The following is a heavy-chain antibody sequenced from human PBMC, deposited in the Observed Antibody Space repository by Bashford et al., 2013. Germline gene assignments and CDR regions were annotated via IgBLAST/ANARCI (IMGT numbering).Heavy chain of an antibody. CDR3: AREGYCSGGSCLRRPSYYYYGMDV. CDR1: GFTFANYG. V-gene: IGHV3-48*04. D-gene: IGHD2-15*01. J-gene: IGHJ6*02. Sequence: GGSLRLSCEVSGFTFANYGMNWIRQAPGKGLEWVSRISANTDTIYYADSVKGRFTISRDNAKNSLYLQMNSLRAEDTAVYYCAREGYCSGGSCLRRPSYYYYGMDVWGQGTTVTVSS. CDR2: ISANTDTI.